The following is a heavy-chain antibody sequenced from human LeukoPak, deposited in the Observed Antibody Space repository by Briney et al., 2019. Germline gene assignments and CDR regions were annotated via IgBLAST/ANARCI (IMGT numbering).Heavy chain of an antibody. CDR3: ARRTYYYGSGVDY. J-gene: IGHJ4*02. CDR1: GGSFSGYY. D-gene: IGHD3-10*01. V-gene: IGHV4-34*01. CDR2: INHSGST. Sequence: SETLSLTCAVYGGSFSGYYWSWIRQPPGEGLEWIGEINHSGSTNYNPSLKSRVTISVDTSKNQFSLKLSSVTAADTAVYYCARRTYYYGSGVDYWGQGTLVTVSS.